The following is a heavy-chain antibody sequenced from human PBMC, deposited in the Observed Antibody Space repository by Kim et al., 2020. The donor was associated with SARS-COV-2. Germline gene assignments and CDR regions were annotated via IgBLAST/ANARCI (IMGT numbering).Heavy chain of an antibody. Sequence: GGSLRLSCAASGFTFSSYSMNWVRQAPGKGLEWVSYISSRSSTIYYADSVKGRFTISRDNAKNSLYLQMSGLRDEDTAVYYCARFELPGGYYYYGVDVWGQGTTVTVSS. D-gene: IGHD1-7*01. V-gene: IGHV3-48*02. J-gene: IGHJ6*02. CDR2: ISSRSSTI. CDR1: GFTFSSYS. CDR3: ARFELPGGYYYYGVDV.